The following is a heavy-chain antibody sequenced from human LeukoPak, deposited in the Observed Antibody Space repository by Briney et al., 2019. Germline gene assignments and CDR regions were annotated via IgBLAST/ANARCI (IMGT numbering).Heavy chain of an antibody. D-gene: IGHD2-21*01. V-gene: IGHV4-39*01. CDR2: ILHSGYT. J-gene: IGHJ6*03. CDR3: ARHRGGGGYHYMDV. Sequence: PSDTLSLTCTVSGGSLGRSNTYWGWIRQTPGKGLEWLGTILHSGYTYNNPSLKSRVTMSVDSSKNQFSLSLSSVTAAGTAVYFCARHRGGGGYHYMDVWGKGTTVIVSS. CDR1: GGSLGRSNTY.